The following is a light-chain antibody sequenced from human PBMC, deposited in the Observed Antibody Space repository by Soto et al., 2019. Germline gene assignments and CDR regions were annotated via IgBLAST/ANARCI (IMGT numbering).Light chain of an antibody. CDR1: QSISSY. Sequence: DIQMTQSPSSLSASVGDRVTITCRASQSISSYLNWYQQKPGKAPNLLIYAASSLQSGVPSRFSGSGSGTDFTLSISSLQPEDFATYYCQQSDSSPPTFGGGTKVEI. J-gene: IGKJ4*01. CDR2: AAS. V-gene: IGKV1-39*01. CDR3: QQSDSSPPT.